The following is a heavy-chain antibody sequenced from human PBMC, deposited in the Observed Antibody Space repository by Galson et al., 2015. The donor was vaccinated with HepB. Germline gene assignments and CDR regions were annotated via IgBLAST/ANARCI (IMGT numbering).Heavy chain of an antibody. CDR1: GFTFTNYW. CDR2: INHDGSEK. Sequence: SLRLSCATSGFTFTNYWMSWVRQAPGKGLEWVANINHDGSEKYYVDSVKGRFTISRDNAQNSLYLQMNSLRAEDAAVYYCARDLWDYVWGHLDYWGQGTLVSVSS. CDR3: ARDLWDYVWGHLDY. J-gene: IGHJ4*02. D-gene: IGHD3-16*01. V-gene: IGHV3-7*03.